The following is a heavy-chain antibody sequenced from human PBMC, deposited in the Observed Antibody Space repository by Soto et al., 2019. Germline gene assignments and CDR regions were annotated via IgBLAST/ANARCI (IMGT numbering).Heavy chain of an antibody. Sequence: ASVKVSCKASGYTFTSYGISWVRQAPGQGLEWMGWISAYNGNTNYAQKLQGRVTMTTDTSTSTAYMELRSLRSDETAVYYCARDPRIVTMDTGTTDNWFDPWGQGTLVTVSS. CDR3: ARDPRIVTMDTGTTDNWFDP. V-gene: IGHV1-18*01. J-gene: IGHJ5*02. CDR2: ISAYNGNT. D-gene: IGHD4-17*01. CDR1: GYTFTSYG.